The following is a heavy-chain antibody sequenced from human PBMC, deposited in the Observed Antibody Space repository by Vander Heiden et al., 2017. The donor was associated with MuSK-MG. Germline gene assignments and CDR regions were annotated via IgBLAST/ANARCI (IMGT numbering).Heavy chain of an antibody. V-gene: IGHV1-69*01. J-gene: IGHJ6*02. CDR1: GGTFRSYA. Sequence: QVQLVQSGAEVKKPGSSVKVSCKASGGTFRSYAISWVRQAPGQGLEWMGGIIPIFGTANYAQKFQGRVTITADESTSTAYMELSSLRSEDTAVYYCARDYYGLGRALDKNYYYGMDVWGQGTTVTVSS. D-gene: IGHD3-10*01. CDR3: ARDYYGLGRALDKNYYYGMDV. CDR2: IIPIFGTA.